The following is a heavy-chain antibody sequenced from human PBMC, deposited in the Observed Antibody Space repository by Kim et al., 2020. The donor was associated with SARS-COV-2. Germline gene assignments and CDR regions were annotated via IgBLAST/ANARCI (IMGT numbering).Heavy chain of an antibody. J-gene: IGHJ6*02. CDR3: TTEGIAAAGPYYYYYYGMDV. V-gene: IGHV3-15*01. Sequence: GGSLRLSCAASGFTFSNAWMSWVRQAPGKGLEWVGRIKSKTDGGTTDYAAPVKGRFTISRDDSKNTLYLQMNSLKTEDTAVYYCTTEGIAAAGPYYYYYYGMDVWGQGTTVTVSS. CDR2: IKSKTDGGTT. D-gene: IGHD6-13*01. CDR1: GFTFSNAW.